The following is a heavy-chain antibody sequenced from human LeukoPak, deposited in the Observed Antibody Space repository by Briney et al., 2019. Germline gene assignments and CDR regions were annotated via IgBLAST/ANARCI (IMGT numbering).Heavy chain of an antibody. CDR2: IKQDGSEK. V-gene: IGHV3-7*01. CDR1: GFTFSSYW. Sequence: GGSLRLSCAASGFTFSSYWMSWVRQAPGKGLEWVANIKQDGSEKYYVDFVKGRFTISRDNAKNSLYLQMNSLRAEDTAVYYCAREFLVGRRAAEFDYWGQGTLVTVSS. J-gene: IGHJ4*02. D-gene: IGHD6-25*01. CDR3: AREFLVGRRAAEFDY.